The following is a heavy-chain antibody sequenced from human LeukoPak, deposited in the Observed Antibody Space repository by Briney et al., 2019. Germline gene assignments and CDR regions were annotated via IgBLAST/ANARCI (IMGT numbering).Heavy chain of an antibody. V-gene: IGHV3-23*01. CDR1: GFTFSTYS. CDR3: AKERAGYTNTYYLDY. Sequence: PGGSLRLSCAASGFTFSTYSMSWVRQAPGKGLEWVSTIIAGVGNTDYAQTVKGRVTISTDNSTSTPYLHMSSLRAEDTVVYYCAKERAGYTNTYYLDYWGQRTLVTVSS. D-gene: IGHD3-16*02. CDR2: IIAGVGNT. J-gene: IGHJ4*02.